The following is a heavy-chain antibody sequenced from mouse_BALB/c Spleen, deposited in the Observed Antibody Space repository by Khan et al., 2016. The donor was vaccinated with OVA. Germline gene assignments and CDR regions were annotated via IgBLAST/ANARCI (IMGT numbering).Heavy chain of an antibody. CDR2: INTYTGEA. CDR3: ARSRGNYLLDV. V-gene: IGHV9-1*02. J-gene: IGHJ2*01. Sequence: QIQLVQSGPELKKPGETVRISCKASGYTFTDYGVNWVKQAPGKGLMWMGWINTYTGEATYVDEFKGRFAFSLETSASTAHLQIYNLKNEDMATYFCARSRGNYLLDVWGQGTTLTVSS. CDR1: GYTFTDYG. D-gene: IGHD2-1*01.